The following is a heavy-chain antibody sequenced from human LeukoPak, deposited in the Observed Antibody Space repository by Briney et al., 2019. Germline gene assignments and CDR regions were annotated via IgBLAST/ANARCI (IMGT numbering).Heavy chain of an antibody. CDR1: GGSISSYY. J-gene: IGHJ4*02. CDR2: IYYSGST. V-gene: IGHV4-59*12. CDR3: ARDQYFFDY. Sequence: SETLSLTCTVSGGSISSYYWSWIRQPPGKGLEWIGYIYYSGSTNYNPSLKSRVTISVDTSKNQFSLKLSSVTAADTAVYYCARDQYFFDYWGQGTLVTVSS.